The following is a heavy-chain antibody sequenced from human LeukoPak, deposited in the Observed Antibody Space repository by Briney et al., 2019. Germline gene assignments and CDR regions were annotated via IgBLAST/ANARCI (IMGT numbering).Heavy chain of an antibody. CDR1: GGSISSSSYY. Sequence: PSETLSLTCTVSGGSISSSSYYWGWIRQPPGKGLEWIGSIYYSGSTYYNPSLKSRVTISVDTSKNQFSLKLSSVTAADTAVYYCARQRGVATIQDYWGQGTLVTVSS. CDR2: IYYSGST. CDR3: ARQRGVATIQDY. D-gene: IGHD5-12*01. J-gene: IGHJ4*02. V-gene: IGHV4-39*01.